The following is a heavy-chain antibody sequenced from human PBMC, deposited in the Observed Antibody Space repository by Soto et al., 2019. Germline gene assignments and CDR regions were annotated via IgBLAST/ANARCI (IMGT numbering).Heavy chain of an antibody. D-gene: IGHD6-19*01. V-gene: IGHV3-7*03. CDR1: GFPFNNYY. J-gene: IGHJ6*02. Sequence: PGGSLRLSCAASGFPFNNYYMTWVRQASGKGLEWVASIKEDGNEKYYVDSVKGRFTISRDNDKNSLSLQMNSLRAEDTAVYYCTRGAGGWNYYYAMDVWGQGATVTVSS. CDR2: IKEDGNEK. CDR3: TRGAGGWNYYYAMDV.